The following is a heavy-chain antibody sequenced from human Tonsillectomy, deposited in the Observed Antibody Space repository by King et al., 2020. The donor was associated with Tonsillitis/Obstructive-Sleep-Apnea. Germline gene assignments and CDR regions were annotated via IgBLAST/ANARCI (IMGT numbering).Heavy chain of an antibody. J-gene: IGHJ3*02. D-gene: IGHD3-10*01. CDR2: IYYSGST. V-gene: IGHV4-59*01. Sequence: QLQESGPGLVKPSETLSLTCTVSGGSISSYYWSWLRQPPGKGLEWIGYIYYSGSTNCNPSLRSRVTISVDTSKNQFSLKLSSVTAADTAVYYCARDFSRGGLGVRGMVGAFDIGGQGTMVTVSS. CDR3: ARDFSRGGLGVRGMVGAFDI. CDR1: GGSISSYY.